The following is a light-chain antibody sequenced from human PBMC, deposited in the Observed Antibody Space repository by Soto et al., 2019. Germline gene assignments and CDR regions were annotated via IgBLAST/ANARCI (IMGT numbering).Light chain of an antibody. CDR3: SSYTSSSTYV. CDR2: EVS. CDR1: SSDVGGYNY. J-gene: IGLJ1*01. Sequence: QSALTQPAAVSGAPGQSSTISCTETSSDVGGYNYVSWYHQPPGKAPKLMIYEVSTRPSGVSNRFSGSKSGNTASLNISRLQAEDEADYYCSSYTSSSTYVFGTGTKVTVL. V-gene: IGLV2-14*01.